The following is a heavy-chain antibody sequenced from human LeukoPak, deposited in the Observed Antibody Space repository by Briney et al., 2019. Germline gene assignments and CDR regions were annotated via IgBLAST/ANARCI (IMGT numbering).Heavy chain of an antibody. D-gene: IGHD3-3*01. Sequence: SQTLSLTCTVSGGSISSGNYYWSWIRQPAGKGLEWIGRIYTSGNTNYNPSLKSRVTVSIDTSKNQFSLKLSSVTAADTAVYYCARDLITTPYNWFDPWGPGTLVIVSS. CDR3: ARDLITTPYNWFDP. J-gene: IGHJ5*02. CDR1: GGSISSGNYY. CDR2: IYTSGNT. V-gene: IGHV4-61*02.